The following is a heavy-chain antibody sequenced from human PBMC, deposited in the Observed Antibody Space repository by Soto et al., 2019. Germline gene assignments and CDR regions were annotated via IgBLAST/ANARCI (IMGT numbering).Heavy chain of an antibody. Sequence: QVQLQQSGPGLVKPSETLSLTCTVSGGSINNNYWNWIRQSPGKGLEWIGYIYYTGTTNYNPSLKRLVTMSVDTSRNQFSLNLSSLTAADTAVYYCGRLGPAMIRGPQRAFDIWGLGTVVTVSS. CDR2: IYYTGTT. CDR3: GRLGPAMIRGPQRAFDI. CDR1: GGSINNNY. J-gene: IGHJ3*02. V-gene: IGHV4-59*08. D-gene: IGHD3-10*01.